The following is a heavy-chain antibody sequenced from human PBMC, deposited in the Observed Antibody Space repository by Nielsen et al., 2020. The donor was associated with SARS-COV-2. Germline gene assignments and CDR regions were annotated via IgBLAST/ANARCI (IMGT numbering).Heavy chain of an antibody. Sequence: SETLSLTCAVSGGSIRSSNWWSWVRQSPGKGLQWIGEINHSGSTNYNPSLKSRVTISVDTSKNQFSLKLSSVTAADTAVYYCARAQRGSSWYSGLYYYYGMDVWGQGTTVTVSS. CDR2: INHSGST. J-gene: IGHJ6*02. V-gene: IGHV4-4*02. CDR1: GGSIRSSNW. CDR3: ARAQRGSSWYSGLYYYYGMDV. D-gene: IGHD6-13*01.